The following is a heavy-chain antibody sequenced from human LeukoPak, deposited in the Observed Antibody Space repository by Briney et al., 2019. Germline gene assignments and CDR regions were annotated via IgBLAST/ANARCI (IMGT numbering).Heavy chain of an antibody. CDR2: INQDGSDK. Sequence: PGGSLRPSCAASGFTFKSHWMSWVRQAPGKGLEWVANINQDGSDKYYVDSVKGRFTISRDNAENSLFLQMNSLRAEDTAVYYCARQDYYFEYWGQGTLVTVSS. CDR1: GFTFKSHW. V-gene: IGHV3-7*01. J-gene: IGHJ4*02. CDR3: ARQDYYFEY.